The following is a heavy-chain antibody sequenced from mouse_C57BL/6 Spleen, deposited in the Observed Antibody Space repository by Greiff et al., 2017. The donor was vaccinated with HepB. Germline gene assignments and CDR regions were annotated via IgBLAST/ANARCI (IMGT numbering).Heavy chain of an antibody. V-gene: IGHV5-4*03. Sequence: EVKLVESGGGLVKPGGSLKLSCAASGFTFSSYAMSWVRQTPEKRLEWVATISDGGSYTYYPDNVKGRFTISRDNAKNNLYLQMSHLTSEDTAMYYCARRGHYDNYYAMDYWGQGTSVTVSS. CDR3: ARRGHYDNYYAMDY. D-gene: IGHD2-4*01. CDR1: GFTFSSYA. CDR2: ISDGGSYT. J-gene: IGHJ4*01.